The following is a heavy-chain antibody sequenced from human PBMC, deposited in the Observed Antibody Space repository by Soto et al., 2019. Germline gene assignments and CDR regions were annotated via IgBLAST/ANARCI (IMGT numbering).Heavy chain of an antibody. V-gene: IGHV1-58*02. J-gene: IGHJ3*02. Sequence: QMQLVQSGPEVKKPGTSVKVSCKASGFTFTSSAMQWVRQARGQRLEWIGWIVVGSGNTNYAQKFQERVTITRDMSTSTAYMELSSRRSEDTAVYYCAARPIVGAPTASGDAFDIWGQGTMVTVSS. CDR3: AARPIVGAPTASGDAFDI. D-gene: IGHD1-26*01. CDR1: GFTFTSSA. CDR2: IVVGSGNT.